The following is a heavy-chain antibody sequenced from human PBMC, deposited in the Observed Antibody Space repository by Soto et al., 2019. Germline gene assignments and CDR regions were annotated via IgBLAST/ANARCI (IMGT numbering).Heavy chain of an antibody. V-gene: IGHV3-33*01. CDR1: GFTFSSYG. CDR2: IWYDGSNK. J-gene: IGHJ6*03. Sequence: QVQLVESGGGVVQPGRSLRLSCAASGFTFSSYGMHWVRQAPGKGLEWVAVIWYDGSNKYYADSVKGRFTICRDNSKNTLYLQMNSLRAEDTAVYYCARDAGPDYYYYMDVWGKGTTVTVSS. CDR3: ARDAGPDYYYYMDV.